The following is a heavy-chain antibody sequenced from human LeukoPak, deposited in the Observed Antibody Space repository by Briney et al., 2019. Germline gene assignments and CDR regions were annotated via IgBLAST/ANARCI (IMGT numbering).Heavy chain of an antibody. Sequence: GASVKVSCKASGYTFTSYYMHWVRQAPGQGLEWMGIINPSGGSTSYAQKFQGRVTMTRDMSTSTDYMELSSLRSEDTAVYYCARTVKRYSGYDGLDYWGQGTLVTVSS. J-gene: IGHJ4*02. CDR1: GYTFTSYY. D-gene: IGHD5-12*01. CDR2: INPSGGST. CDR3: ARTVKRYSGYDGLDY. V-gene: IGHV1-46*01.